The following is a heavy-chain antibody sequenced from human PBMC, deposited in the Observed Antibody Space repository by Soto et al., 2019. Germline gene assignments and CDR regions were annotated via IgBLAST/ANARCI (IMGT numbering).Heavy chain of an antibody. D-gene: IGHD3-22*01. Sequence: PGGSLRLSCAASGFTFSSYGMHWVRQAPGKGLEWVAVIWYDGSNKYYADSVKGRFTISRDNSKNTLYLQMNSLRAEDTALYYCAKGSYYYDSSGLRLGYWYFDLWGRGTLVTVSS. CDR1: GFTFSSYG. CDR3: AKGSYYYDSSGLRLGYWYFDL. CDR2: IWYDGSNK. J-gene: IGHJ2*01. V-gene: IGHV3-33*06.